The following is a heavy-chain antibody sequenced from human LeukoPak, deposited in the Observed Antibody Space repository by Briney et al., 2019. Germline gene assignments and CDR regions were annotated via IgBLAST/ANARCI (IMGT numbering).Heavy chain of an antibody. CDR1: GFSFSSYW. J-gene: IGHJ4*02. V-gene: IGHV3-74*03. CDR3: ARDQLYCSGGICYFDY. Sequence: PGGSLRLSCAASGFSFSSYWMHWVRQAPGEGLVWVSRINSDGRSTTSADSVKGRFTISRDNAKNTLYLQMNSLGTEDTAVYYCARDQLYCSGGICYFDYWGQGTLVTVSS. D-gene: IGHD2-15*01. CDR2: INSDGRST.